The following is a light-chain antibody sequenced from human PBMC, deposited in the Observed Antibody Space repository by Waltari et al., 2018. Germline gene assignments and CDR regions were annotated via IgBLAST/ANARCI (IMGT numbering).Light chain of an antibody. J-gene: IGLJ2*01. CDR2: DVS. CDR3: SSYTSSSTVV. V-gene: IGLV2-14*03. CDR1: SSYVGGYNY. Sequence: QSALTQPASVSGSPGQSITISCTGTSSYVGGYNYVSWYQQHPGKAPNLLIYDVSNRPSGGSNRFPGSKSGNTASLTISGLQAEDEADYYCSSYTSSSTVVFSGGTKLTVL.